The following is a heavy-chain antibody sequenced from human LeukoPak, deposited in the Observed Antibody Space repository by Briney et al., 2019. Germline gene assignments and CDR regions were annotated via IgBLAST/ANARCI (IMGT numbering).Heavy chain of an antibody. V-gene: IGHV3-23*01. Sequence: GGSLRLSCAASGFTFSSYAMSWVRQAPGKGLEWVSAISGSGGSTYYADSVKGRFTISRDNSKNTLYVQMNSLRAEDTAVYYCARLRGLYSDTNRYQTALDCWGQGTLVTVSS. J-gene: IGHJ4*02. CDR1: GFTFSSYA. D-gene: IGHD1-26*01. CDR2: ISGSGGST. CDR3: ARLRGLYSDTNRYQTALDC.